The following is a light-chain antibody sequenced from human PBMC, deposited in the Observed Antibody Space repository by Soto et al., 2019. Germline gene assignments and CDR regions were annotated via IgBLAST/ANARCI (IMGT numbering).Light chain of an antibody. Sequence: QSVLTQPASVSGSPGQSITISCTGTSSDVGGYNYVSWYQQHPGKAPKLMIYDVSNRPSGVSNRFSGSKSGNTASLTISGRQAEDEADYYCISYTSSSTLYVFGTGTKLTVL. CDR2: DVS. CDR1: SSDVGGYNY. V-gene: IGLV2-14*01. J-gene: IGLJ1*01. CDR3: ISYTSSSTLYV.